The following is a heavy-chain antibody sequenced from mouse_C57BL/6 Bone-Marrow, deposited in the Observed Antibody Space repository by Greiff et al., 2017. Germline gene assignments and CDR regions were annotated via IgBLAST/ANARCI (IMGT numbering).Heavy chain of an antibody. J-gene: IGHJ3*01. CDR2: ITHSGET. CDR3: AGDRYGYDEFAY. CDR1: GFPITSGYY. D-gene: IGHD2-2*01. Sequence: VHLVESGPGLVKPSQSLFLTCSITGFPITSGYYWIWIRQSPGKPLEWMGYITHSGETFYNPSLQSPISITRETSKNQFFLQLNSVTTEDTAMYYCAGDRYGYDEFAYWGQGTLVTVSA. V-gene: IGHV12-3*01.